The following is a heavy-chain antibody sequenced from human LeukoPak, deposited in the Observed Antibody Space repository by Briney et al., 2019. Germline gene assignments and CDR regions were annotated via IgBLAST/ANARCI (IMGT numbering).Heavy chain of an antibody. Sequence: GASVKVSCKASGYTLSTYGITWVRQAPGQGLEWMGWISAYNGNTNYAQKLQGRVTMTTDTSTSTAYMELRSLRSDDTAVYYCMTGNDAFDIWGQGTMVTVSS. J-gene: IGHJ3*02. V-gene: IGHV1-18*01. CDR2: ISAYNGNT. CDR3: MTGNDAFDI. CDR1: GYTLSTYG.